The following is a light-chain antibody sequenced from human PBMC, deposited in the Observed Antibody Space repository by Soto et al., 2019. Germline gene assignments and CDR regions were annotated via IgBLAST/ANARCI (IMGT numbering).Light chain of an antibody. Sequence: NFMLTQPHSVSESPGKTVTISCTRSSGSIASNYVQWYQQRPGSAPTTVIYEDNQRPSGVPDRFSGSIDSSSNSASLTISGLKTEDEADYYCQSYDSSTGAFGGGTKVTVL. CDR1: SGSIASNY. CDR2: EDN. V-gene: IGLV6-57*03. CDR3: QSYDSSTGA. J-gene: IGLJ3*02.